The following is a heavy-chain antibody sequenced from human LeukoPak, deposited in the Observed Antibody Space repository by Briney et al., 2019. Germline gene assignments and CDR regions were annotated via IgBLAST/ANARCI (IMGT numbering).Heavy chain of an antibody. D-gene: IGHD1-26*01. CDR2: MNPNSGNT. Sequence: GASVKVSCKASGYTFTGYYMHWVRQATGQGLQWMGWMNPNSGNTGYAQKFQGRVTMTRNTSISTAYMELSSLRSEDTAVYYCARGQGGSYEFGGLDSWGQGTLVTVSS. CDR3: ARGQGGSYEFGGLDS. CDR1: GYTFTGYY. J-gene: IGHJ4*02. V-gene: IGHV1-8*02.